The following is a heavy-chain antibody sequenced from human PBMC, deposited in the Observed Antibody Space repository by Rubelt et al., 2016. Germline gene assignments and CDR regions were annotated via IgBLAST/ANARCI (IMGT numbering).Heavy chain of an antibody. V-gene: IGHV4-59*08. CDR1: VGSISSYY. CDR3: ARGQGRDGYIH. D-gene: IGHD5-24*01. CDR2: IYYSGST. J-gene: IGHJ4*02. Sequence: QLQLQESGPGLVKPSETLSLTCTVSVGSISSYYWSWVRQPPGKGLEWIGYIYYSGSTNYNPSLKSRVTMSVDTSKNQFSLKLSSVTAADTAVYYCARGQGRDGYIHWGQGTLVTVSS.